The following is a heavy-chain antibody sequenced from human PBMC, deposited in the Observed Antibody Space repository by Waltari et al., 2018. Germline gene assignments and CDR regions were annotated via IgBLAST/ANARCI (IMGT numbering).Heavy chain of an antibody. CDR3: ARQTLGYCTSAACRRLET. D-gene: IGHD2-2*03. CDR2: IYHDGTT. V-gene: IGHV4-38-2*01. J-gene: IGHJ5*02. CDR1: GYFINTGFF. Sequence: QVQLQESGPGLVRPSETPSLTCDVSGYFINTGFFWGWIRQPPGKGLEWIGNIYHDGTTYHSPSLKNRLTISLDTSKNQFSLRLTFVTVADSALYYCARQTLGYCTSAACRRLETWGQGILVTVSS.